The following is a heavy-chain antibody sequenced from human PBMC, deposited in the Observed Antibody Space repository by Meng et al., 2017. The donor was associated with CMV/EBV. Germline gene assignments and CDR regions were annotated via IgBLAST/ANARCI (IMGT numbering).Heavy chain of an antibody. CDR2: IKQDGSEK. V-gene: IGHV3-7*01. J-gene: IGHJ6*02. Sequence: ETLSLTCTVSGGSISSYYWSWIRQPPGKGLEWVANIKQDGSEKYYVDSVKGRFTISRDNAKNSLYLQMNSLRAEDTAVYYCARGDVPAPPFPYYYGMDVWGQGTTVTVSS. D-gene: IGHD2-2*01. CDR3: ARGDVPAPPFPYYYGMDV. CDR1: GGSISSYY.